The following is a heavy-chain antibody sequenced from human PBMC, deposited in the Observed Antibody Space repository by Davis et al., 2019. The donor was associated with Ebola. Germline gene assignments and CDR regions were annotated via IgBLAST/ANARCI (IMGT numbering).Heavy chain of an antibody. Sequence: GESLKISCKGSGYTFTSHWIVWVRQVPGKGLEWMGIIYPGDSDTRYSPSFQGQVTISADKSISTAYLQWSSLKASDTAMYYCARLLPYADLRRFYLDYWGQGTLVTVSS. CDR2: IYPGDSDT. D-gene: IGHD3/OR15-3a*01. CDR3: ARLLPYADLRRFYLDY. V-gene: IGHV5-51*01. CDR1: GYTFTSHW. J-gene: IGHJ4*02.